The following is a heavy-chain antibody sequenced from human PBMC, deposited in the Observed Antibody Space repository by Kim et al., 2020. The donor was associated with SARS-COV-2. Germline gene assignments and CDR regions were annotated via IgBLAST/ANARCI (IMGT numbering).Heavy chain of an antibody. V-gene: IGHV4-34*01. CDR3: ARSQMTTVTGEIWFDP. D-gene: IGHD4-17*01. CDR2: INHSGST. CDR1: GGSFSGYY. J-gene: IGHJ5*02. Sequence: SETLSLTCAVYGGSFSGYYWSWIRQPPGKGLEWIGEINHSGSTNYNPSLKSRVTISVDTSKNQFSLKLSSVTAADTAVYYCARSQMTTVTGEIWFDPWGQGALVTVSS.